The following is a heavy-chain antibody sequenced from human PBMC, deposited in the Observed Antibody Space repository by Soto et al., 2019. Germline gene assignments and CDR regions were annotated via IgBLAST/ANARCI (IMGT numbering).Heavy chain of an antibody. CDR1: GGSISSGDYY. CDR2: IYYSGST. J-gene: IGHJ6*02. Sequence: QVQLQESGPGLVKPSQTLSLTCTVSGGSISSGDYYWSWIRQPPGKGLEWIGYIYYSGSTYYNPSLKSRVTISVDTSKNQFSLKLSSVTAADTAVYYCARSSYDFWSGYAHYYYGMDVWGQGTTVTVSS. D-gene: IGHD3-3*01. CDR3: ARSSYDFWSGYAHYYYGMDV. V-gene: IGHV4-30-4*01.